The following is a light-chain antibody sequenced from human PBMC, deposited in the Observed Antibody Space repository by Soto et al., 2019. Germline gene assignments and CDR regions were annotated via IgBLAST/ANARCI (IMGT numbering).Light chain of an antibody. V-gene: IGLV2-14*01. J-gene: IGLJ1*01. CDR3: SSFTSRNTYV. CDR2: DVS. CDR1: SSDVGGYTF. Sequence: QSALPKPASVSASPGQSIAISCTGTSSDVGGYTFVSWYQQHPGKAPKLMIYDVSNRPSGISNRFSGSKSGNTASLTISGLQAEDEADYYCSSFTSRNTYVFGTGTKVTVL.